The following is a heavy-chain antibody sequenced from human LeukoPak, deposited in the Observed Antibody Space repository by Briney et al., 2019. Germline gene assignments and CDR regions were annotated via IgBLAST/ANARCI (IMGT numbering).Heavy chain of an antibody. V-gene: IGHV1-2*02. CDR2: INPNSGGT. J-gene: IGHJ6*03. CDR1: GYTFTCYY. D-gene: IGHD3-22*01. CDR3: ARDQFSDYYDSSGYYSRHYYYYMDV. Sequence: ASVKVSFKASGYTFTCYYMHWVRQAPGQGLEWMGWINPNSGGTNYAQKLQGRVTMTRDTSISTAYMELSRLRSDDTAVYYCARDQFSDYYDSSGYYSRHYYYYMDVWGKGTTVTVSS.